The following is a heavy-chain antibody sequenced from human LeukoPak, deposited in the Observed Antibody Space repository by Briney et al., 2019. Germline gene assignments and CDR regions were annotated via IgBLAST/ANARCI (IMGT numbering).Heavy chain of an antibody. D-gene: IGHD1-26*01. J-gene: IGHJ5*02. CDR1: GGAFSIHT. Sequence: ASVKVSCKASGGAFSIHTISWVRHAPGQGLEWMGWISTYNGNTNYVQKLQGRVTMTTDTSTSTAYMELRSLRSDDTAVYYCARDMRRSRARWENLGFDPWGQGTLVTVSS. CDR2: ISTYNGNT. CDR3: ARDMRRSRARWENLGFDP. V-gene: IGHV1-18*01.